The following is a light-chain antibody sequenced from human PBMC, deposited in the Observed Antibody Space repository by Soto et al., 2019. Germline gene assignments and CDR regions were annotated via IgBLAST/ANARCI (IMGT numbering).Light chain of an antibody. V-gene: IGLV1-44*01. CDR1: SSNIGNSN. CDR2: AND. Sequence: QLVLTQPPSASGTPGQRVTISCSGSSSNIGNSNVNWYQHLPGTAPKLVVYANDQRPSGVPDRFSGSKSGTSASRAITGPQGEDGGDYYCAAWDESRRGSWVFGGGTKLTV. CDR3: AAWDESRRGSWV. J-gene: IGLJ3*02.